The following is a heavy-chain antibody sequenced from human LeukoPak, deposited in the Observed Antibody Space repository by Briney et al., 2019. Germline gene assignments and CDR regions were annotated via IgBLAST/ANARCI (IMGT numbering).Heavy chain of an antibody. J-gene: IGHJ4*02. V-gene: IGHV4-38-2*02. CDR3: ARDHRGSYYFDY. CDR1: GYSISSGYY. Sequence: PSETLSLTCTVSGYSISSGYYWGWFRQPPGKGLEWIGSVYYSGSTYYSPSLKSRVTISVDTSKNQFSLTLSSVTAADTAVYYCARDHRGSYYFDYWGQGTLVTVSS. CDR2: VYYSGST. D-gene: IGHD3-16*01.